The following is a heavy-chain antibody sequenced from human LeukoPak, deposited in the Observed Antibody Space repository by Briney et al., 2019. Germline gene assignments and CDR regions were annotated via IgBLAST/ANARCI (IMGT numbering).Heavy chain of an antibody. J-gene: IGHJ4*02. CDR3: ARWSGSYFDY. V-gene: IGHV4-59*05. CDR2: IYYSGST. CDR1: GGSISSYY. Sequence: PSETLSLTCTVSGGSISSYYWSWIRQPPGKGLEWIGSIYYSGSTYYNPSLKSRVTISVDTSKNQFSLKLSSVTAADTAVYYCARWSGSYFDYWGQGTLVTVSS. D-gene: IGHD1-26*01.